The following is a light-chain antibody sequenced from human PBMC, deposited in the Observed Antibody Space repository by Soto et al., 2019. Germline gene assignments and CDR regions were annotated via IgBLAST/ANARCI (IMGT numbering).Light chain of an antibody. Sequence: QPVLTQSSSASASLGSSVKLTCTLSSGHSSYIIAWHQQQPGKAPRYLMKLEGSGSYNKGSGVPDRFSGPSSGADRYLTIANLQFEDEADYYCETWDSNTHTVFGGGTQLTVL. CDR2: LEGSGSY. V-gene: IGLV4-60*02. J-gene: IGLJ3*02. CDR1: SGHSSYI. CDR3: ETWDSNTHTV.